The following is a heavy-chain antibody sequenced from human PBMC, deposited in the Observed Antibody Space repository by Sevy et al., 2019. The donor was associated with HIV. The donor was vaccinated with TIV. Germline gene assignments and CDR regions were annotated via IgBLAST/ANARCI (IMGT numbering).Heavy chain of an antibody. D-gene: IGHD6-13*01. CDR2: LKSDVYGGTV. J-gene: IGHJ4*02. CDR3: TRWKAAQSIFDY. V-gene: IGHV3-49*04. CDR1: GFTFGDHC. Sequence: GSLRLSCAASGFTFGDHCMSWVRQAPGKGLEWVAFLKSDVYGGTVDHAASVRGRFVISRDDSKTIAYLQMNDLKTEDTGVYYCTRWKAAQSIFDYWGQGALVTVSS.